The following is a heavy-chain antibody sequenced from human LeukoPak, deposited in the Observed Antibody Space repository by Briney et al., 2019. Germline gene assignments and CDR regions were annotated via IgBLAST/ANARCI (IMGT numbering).Heavy chain of an antibody. CDR1: RFTLSSNY. Sequence: GRSLRLSCAACRFTLSSNYMRWVRHARGKGLEWGSVIYSGGSTYYADSVKGRFTISRDNSKNTLYLQMNSLRAEDTAVYYCARDTWNDVFDYWGQGTLVTVSS. CDR3: ARDTWNDVFDY. CDR2: IYSGGST. J-gene: IGHJ4*02. D-gene: IGHD1-1*01. V-gene: IGHV3-66*01.